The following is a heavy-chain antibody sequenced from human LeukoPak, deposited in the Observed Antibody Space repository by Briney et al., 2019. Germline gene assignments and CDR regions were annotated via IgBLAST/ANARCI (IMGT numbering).Heavy chain of an antibody. D-gene: IGHD2-15*01. J-gene: IGHJ4*02. CDR2: IYSGGST. V-gene: IGHV3-53*01. CDR3: ARDQGGGYCSGGSCGQFDY. CDR1: GSTVSSNY. Sequence: GGSLRLSCAASGSTVSSNYMSWVRQAPGKGLEWVSVIYSGGSTYYADSVKGRFTISRDNSKNTLYLQMNSLRAEDTAVYYCARDQGGGYCSGGSCGQFDYWGQGTLVTVSS.